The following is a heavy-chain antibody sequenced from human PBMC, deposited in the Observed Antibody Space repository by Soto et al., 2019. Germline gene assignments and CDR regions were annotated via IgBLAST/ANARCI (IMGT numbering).Heavy chain of an antibody. D-gene: IGHD3-16*01. V-gene: IGHV3-15*01. J-gene: IGHJ4*02. Sequence: GGSLRLSCGASGFTFSNAWMSWVRQAPGKGLEWVGRIKSKTDGGTTDYAAPVKGRFTISRDDSKNTLYLQMNSLKTEDTAVYYCTTGATYYDYVWGSYWGYFDYWGQGTLVTVSS. CDR3: TTGATYYDYVWGSYWGYFDY. CDR1: GFTFSNAW. CDR2: IKSKTDGGTT.